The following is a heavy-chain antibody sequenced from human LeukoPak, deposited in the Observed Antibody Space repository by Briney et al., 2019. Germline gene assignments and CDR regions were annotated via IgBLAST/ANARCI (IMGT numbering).Heavy chain of an antibody. CDR2: ISYDGSNK. CDR1: GFTFSSYG. V-gene: IGHV3-30*18. CDR3: AKDVSALSHYYGMDV. J-gene: IGHJ6*02. Sequence: PGGSLRLSCAASGFTFSSYGMHWVRQAPGKGLEWVAVISYDGSNKYYADSVKGRFTISRDNFKNTLYLQMNSLRAEDTAVYYCAKDVSALSHYYGMDVWGQGTTVTVSS. D-gene: IGHD2/OR15-2a*01.